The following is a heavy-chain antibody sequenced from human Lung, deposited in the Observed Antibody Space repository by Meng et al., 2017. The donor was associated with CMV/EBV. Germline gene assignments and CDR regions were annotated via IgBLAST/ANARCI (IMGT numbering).Heavy chain of an antibody. Sequence: YTISWVRQAPGQGLEWMGTIIPILGIANYAQKFQGRVTITADKSTSTAYMELSSLRSEDTAVYYCARPPPITMVRGVATYYYYGMDVWGQGTTVTVSS. CDR3: ARPPPITMVRGVATYYYYGMDV. V-gene: IGHV1-69*02. J-gene: IGHJ6*02. CDR2: IIPILGIA. D-gene: IGHD3-10*01. CDR1: YT.